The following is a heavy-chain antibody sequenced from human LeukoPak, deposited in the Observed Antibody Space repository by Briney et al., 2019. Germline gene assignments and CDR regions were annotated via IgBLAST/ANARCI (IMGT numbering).Heavy chain of an antibody. CDR2: IYSSGNT. CDR1: GGSISSYY. Sequence: SETLSLTCTVSGGSISSYYWSWIRQPAGKGLEWIRRIYSSGNTNYNPSLKSRVTMSVDTSKNQFSLKLSSVTAADTAVYYCARQEETTVTNGRAFDIWGQGTMVTVSS. D-gene: IGHD4-17*01. V-gene: IGHV4-4*07. CDR3: ARQEETTVTNGRAFDI. J-gene: IGHJ3*02.